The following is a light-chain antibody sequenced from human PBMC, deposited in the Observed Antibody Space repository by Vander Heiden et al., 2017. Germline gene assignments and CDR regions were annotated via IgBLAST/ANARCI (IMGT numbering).Light chain of an antibody. J-gene: IGKJ1*01. CDR3: QQYGSSPRT. CDR1: QSVTSSY. V-gene: IGKV3-20*01. CDR2: GAS. Sequence: EIVLTQSPGTLSLSPGERATLSCRASQSVTSSYLAWYQQKVGQAPRLLIYGASSRATGIPDRFSGSGSGTDFSLTISRLEPEDSAVYYCQQYGSSPRTFGQRTKVEIK.